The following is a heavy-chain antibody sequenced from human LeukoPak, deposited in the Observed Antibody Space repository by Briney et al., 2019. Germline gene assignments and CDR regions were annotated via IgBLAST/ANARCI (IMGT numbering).Heavy chain of an antibody. CDR3: ARVSPQDCSSTSCFYYFDY. V-gene: IGHV1-69*13. Sequence: SVKVSCKASGGTFSSYAISWVRQAPGQGLEWMGGIIPIFGTANYAQKFQGRVTITADESTSTAYMELSSLRSEDTAVYYCARVSPQDCSSTSCFYYFDYWGQGTLVTVSS. CDR2: IIPIFGTA. D-gene: IGHD2-2*01. J-gene: IGHJ4*02. CDR1: GGTFSSYA.